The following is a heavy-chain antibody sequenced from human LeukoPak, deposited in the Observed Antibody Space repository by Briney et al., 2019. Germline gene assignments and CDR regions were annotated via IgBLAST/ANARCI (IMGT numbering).Heavy chain of an antibody. J-gene: IGHJ3*02. V-gene: IGHV1-2*02. CDR2: INPNSGGT. CDR1: GYTFTGYY. CDR3: ARDLDIVVVPATMMDDGFDI. Sequence: ASVKVSCKASGYTFTGYYMHWVRQAPGQGLEWMGWINPNSGGTNYAQKFQGRVTMTRDTSISTAYMELSGLTFGDTAVYYCARDLDIVVVPATMMDDGFDIWGQGTMVTVSS. D-gene: IGHD2-2*01.